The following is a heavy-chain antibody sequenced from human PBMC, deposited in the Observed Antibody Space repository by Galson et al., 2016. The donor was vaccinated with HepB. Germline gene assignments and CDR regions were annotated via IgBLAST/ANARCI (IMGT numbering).Heavy chain of an antibody. CDR3: ARDTWTWN. CDR2: IYSGGDT. D-gene: IGHD3/OR15-3a*01. V-gene: IGHV3-66*01. Sequence: SLRLSCAASGFTVGNTYMSWVRQFPGRGLEWVSVIYSGGDTFYADSVKGRFTISRDNSKNTLYLQMNSLRAEDTAVYYCARDTWTWNGGQGTRVTVSS. J-gene: IGHJ4*02. CDR1: GFTVGNTY.